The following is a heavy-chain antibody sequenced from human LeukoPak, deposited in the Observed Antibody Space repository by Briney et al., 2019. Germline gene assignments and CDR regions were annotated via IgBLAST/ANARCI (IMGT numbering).Heavy chain of an antibody. J-gene: IGHJ4*02. Sequence: PSETLSLTCTVSGGSISSYYWSWIRQPPGKGLEWVSYISSSGNTIYYADSVKGRFTISRDNAKNSLYLQMNSLRAEDTAVYYCARYYVWGSSSFDYWGQGTLVTVSS. CDR2: ISSSGNTI. V-gene: IGHV3-11*01. CDR3: ARYYVWGSSSFDY. CDR1: GGSISSYY. D-gene: IGHD3-16*01.